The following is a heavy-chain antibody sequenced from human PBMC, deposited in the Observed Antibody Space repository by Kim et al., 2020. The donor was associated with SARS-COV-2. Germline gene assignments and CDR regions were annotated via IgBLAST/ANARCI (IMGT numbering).Heavy chain of an antibody. J-gene: IGHJ5*02. Sequence: VKVSCKLSGYTLPELSMHWVRQAPGKGLEWMGGFDPEDGETIYAQKFQGRVTMTEDTSTDTAYMELSSLRSEDTAVYYCATATVVVVAATTWFDPWGQGTLVTVSS. D-gene: IGHD2-15*01. CDR2: FDPEDGET. V-gene: IGHV1-24*01. CDR3: ATATVVVVAATTWFDP. CDR1: GYTLPELS.